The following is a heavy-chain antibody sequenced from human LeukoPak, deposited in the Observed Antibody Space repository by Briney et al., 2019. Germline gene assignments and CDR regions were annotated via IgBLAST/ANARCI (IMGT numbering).Heavy chain of an antibody. CDR2: INPNSGGT. V-gene: IGHV1-2*02. D-gene: IGHD5-18*01. Sequence: ASVKVSCKASGYTFTGYYMHWVRQAPGQGLEWMGWINPNSGGTNYAQKFQGRVTMTRDTSISTAYMELSRLRSDDTAVYYCARDTAMAKIFDYWGQGTLVTVSS. CDR1: GYTFTGYY. J-gene: IGHJ4*02. CDR3: ARDTAMAKIFDY.